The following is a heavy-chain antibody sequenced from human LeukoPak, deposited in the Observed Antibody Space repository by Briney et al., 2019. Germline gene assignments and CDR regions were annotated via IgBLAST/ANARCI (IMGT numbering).Heavy chain of an antibody. CDR1: VFTVSSNY. CDR3: AKANWAGDYPTPFDY. Sequence: GGSLRLSCAASVFTVSSNYMSWVRQAPGKGLEGVSVIYSGGSTYYADSVKGRFTISRDNSKNTLYLQMNSLRDEDTAVYYCAKANWAGDYPTPFDYWGQGTLVTVSS. D-gene: IGHD4-17*01. V-gene: IGHV3-53*01. CDR2: IYSGGST. J-gene: IGHJ4*02.